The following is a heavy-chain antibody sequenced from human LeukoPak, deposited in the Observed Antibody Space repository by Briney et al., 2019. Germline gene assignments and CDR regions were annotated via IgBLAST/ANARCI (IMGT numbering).Heavy chain of an antibody. CDR3: AREIHDYYYYYYMDV. V-gene: IGHV4-39*07. J-gene: IGHJ6*03. CDR1: GGSISSSSYY. CDR2: IYYSGST. Sequence: PSETLSLTCTVSGGSISSSSYYWGWIRQPPGKGLEWIGSIYYSGSTNYNPSLKSRVTISVDTSKNQFSLKLSSVTAADTAVYYCAREIHDYYYYYYMDVWGKGTTVTVSS.